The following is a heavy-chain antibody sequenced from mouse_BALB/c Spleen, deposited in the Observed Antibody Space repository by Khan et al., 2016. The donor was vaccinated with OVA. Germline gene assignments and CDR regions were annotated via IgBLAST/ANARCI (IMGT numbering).Heavy chain of an antibody. CDR3: ARKNYYGYAMDY. CDR1: GYSITSGYA. J-gene: IGHJ4*01. V-gene: IGHV3-2*02. D-gene: IGHD1-1*01. CDR2: ISYSGST. Sequence: EVELVESGLGLVKPSQSLSLTCTVTGYSITSGYAWNWIRQFPGNKLEWMGYISYSGSTSYTPSLTSRISITRDTSKNQFFLQLNSVTTEDTTTYYWARKNYYGYAMDYWGQGTSVTVSS.